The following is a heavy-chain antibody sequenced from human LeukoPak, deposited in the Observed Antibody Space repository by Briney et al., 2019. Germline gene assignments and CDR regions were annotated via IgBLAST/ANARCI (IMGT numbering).Heavy chain of an antibody. CDR3: ANHCSNGVCYFNWFDP. J-gene: IGHJ5*02. D-gene: IGHD2-8*01. Sequence: PSETLSLTCTVSGGSISSGGYYWSWIRQPPGKGLEWIGYIYHSGSTYYNPSLKSRVTISVDRSKNQFSLKLSSVTAADTAVYYCANHCSNGVCYFNWFDPWGQGTVVTVSS. CDR2: IYHSGST. V-gene: IGHV4-30-2*01. CDR1: GGSISSGGYY.